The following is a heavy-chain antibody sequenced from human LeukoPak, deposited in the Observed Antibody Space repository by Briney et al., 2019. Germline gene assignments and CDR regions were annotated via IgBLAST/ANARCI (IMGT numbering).Heavy chain of an antibody. CDR1: GYSISSGYY. D-gene: IGHD6-13*01. V-gene: IGHV4-38-2*02. Sequence: PSETLSLTCTFSGYSISSGYYWGWLRQPPGKGLEWIGSIYHSGSTYYNPSLKSQVTILVDTSKNQFSLKLTSVTAADTAVYYCARGYSSSWYLNWFDPWGQGTLVTVSS. J-gene: IGHJ5*02. CDR2: IYHSGST. CDR3: ARGYSSSWYLNWFDP.